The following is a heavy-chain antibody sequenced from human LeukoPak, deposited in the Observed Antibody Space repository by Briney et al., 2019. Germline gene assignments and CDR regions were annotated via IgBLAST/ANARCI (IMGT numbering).Heavy chain of an antibody. Sequence: QTGGSLRLSCAAPGFTFSNYWLHWVRQAPGKGLVWVSHINGDGSTTSYADSVKGRFTISRDNAKNTLYLQMHSLRAEVTAVYYCARGGPLGGYWGQGTLVTVSS. D-gene: IGHD3-16*01. J-gene: IGHJ4*02. CDR2: INGDGSTT. V-gene: IGHV3-74*01. CDR3: ARGGPLGGY. CDR1: GFTFSNYW.